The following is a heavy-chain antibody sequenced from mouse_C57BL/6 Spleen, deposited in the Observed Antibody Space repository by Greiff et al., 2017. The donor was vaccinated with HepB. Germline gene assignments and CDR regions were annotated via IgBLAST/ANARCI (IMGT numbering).Heavy chain of an antibody. CDR2: IDPSDSYT. Sequence: VQLQQPGAELVKPGASVKLSCKASGYTFTSYWMQWVKQRPGQGLEWIGEIDPSDSYTNYNQKFKGKATLTVDTSSSTAYMQLSSLTSEDSAVYYCATRGYDYDYYAMDYWGQGTSVTVSS. V-gene: IGHV1-50*01. CDR1: GYTFTSYW. J-gene: IGHJ4*01. D-gene: IGHD2-4*01. CDR3: ATRGYDYDYYAMDY.